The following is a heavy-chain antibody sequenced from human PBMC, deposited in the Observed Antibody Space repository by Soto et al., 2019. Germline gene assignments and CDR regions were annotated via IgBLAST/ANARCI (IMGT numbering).Heavy chain of an antibody. J-gene: IGHJ5*02. V-gene: IGHV1-2*02. CDR3: ARLRIATNNYKWFDP. CDR2: INPNSGGT. CDR1: GYTFTGYY. Sequence: ASVKVSCKASGYTFTGYYMHWVRQAPGQGLEWMGWINPNSGGTNYAQKFQGRVTMTRDTSISTAYMELSRLRSDDTAVYYCARLRIATNNYKWFDPWGQGTLVTV. D-gene: IGHD2-21*01.